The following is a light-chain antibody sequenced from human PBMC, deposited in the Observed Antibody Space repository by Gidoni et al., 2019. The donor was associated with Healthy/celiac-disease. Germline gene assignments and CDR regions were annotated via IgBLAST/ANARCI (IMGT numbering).Light chain of an antibody. CDR1: QSVSSY. V-gene: IGKV3-11*01. J-gene: IGKJ4*01. Sequence: VLIQSPSTLSLSPGERATLPCRASQSVSSYLAWYQQKPGQAPRLLIYDASNTATGIPARFSGSGSGTDFTLTISSLEPEDFAVYYCQQRSSWPLTFXGXTKVXIK. CDR3: QQRSSWPLT. CDR2: DAS.